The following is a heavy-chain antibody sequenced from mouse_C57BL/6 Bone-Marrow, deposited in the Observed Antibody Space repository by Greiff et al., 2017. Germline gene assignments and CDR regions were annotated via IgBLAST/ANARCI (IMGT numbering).Heavy chain of an antibody. Sequence: EVKVVESGGDLVKPGGSLKLSCAASGFTFSSYGMSWVRQTPDKRLEWVATISSGGSYTYYPDSVKGRFTISRDNAKNTLYLQMSSLKSEDTAMYYCARSYGNYGFDYWGQGTTLTVSS. V-gene: IGHV5-6*01. CDR2: ISSGGSYT. J-gene: IGHJ2*01. CDR1: GFTFSSYG. D-gene: IGHD2-1*01. CDR3: ARSYGNYGFDY.